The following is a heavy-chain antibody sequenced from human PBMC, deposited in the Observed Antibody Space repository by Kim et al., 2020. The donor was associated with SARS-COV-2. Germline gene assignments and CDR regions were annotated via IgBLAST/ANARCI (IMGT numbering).Heavy chain of an antibody. Sequence: SETLSLTCAVYGGSFSGYYWSWIRQPPGKGLEWIGEINNSGSTNYNPSLKSRVTISVDTSKNQFSLKLSSVTAADTAVYYCAYRTEQKGAYWGGGNL. D-gene: IGHD3-16*02. J-gene: IGHJ4*02. CDR3: AYRTEQKGAY. CDR2: INNSGST. CDR1: GGSFSGYY. V-gene: IGHV4-34*01.